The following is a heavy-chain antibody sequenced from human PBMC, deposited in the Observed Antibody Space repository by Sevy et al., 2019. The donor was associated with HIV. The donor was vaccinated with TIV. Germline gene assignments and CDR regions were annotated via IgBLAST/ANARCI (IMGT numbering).Heavy chain of an antibody. Sequence: GGSLRLSCSASGFSFSTSVMHWVPQAPGKGLEWVALVSFHGGSQYPSDSVKGRFTISRDNSKNTLYLQLNSLRPEDTGVYYCAKEGYSSGYAGAFNIWGQGTLVTVSS. J-gene: IGHJ3*02. CDR3: AKEGYSSGYAGAFNI. CDR2: VSFHGGSQ. V-gene: IGHV3-30*04. CDR1: GFSFSTSV. D-gene: IGHD3-22*01.